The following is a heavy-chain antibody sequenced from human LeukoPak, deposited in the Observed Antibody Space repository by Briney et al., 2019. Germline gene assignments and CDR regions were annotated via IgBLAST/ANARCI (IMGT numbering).Heavy chain of an antibody. Sequence: ASVKVSCKASGYTFTSYDINWVRQATGQGLEWMGGIIPIFGTANYAQKFQGRVTITADKSTSTAYMELSSLRSEDTAVYYCARGFGGYAADKWNDEDYWGQGTLVTVSS. J-gene: IGHJ4*02. CDR2: IIPIFGTA. V-gene: IGHV1-69*06. D-gene: IGHD1-20*01. CDR3: ARGFGGYAADKWNDEDY. CDR1: GYTFTSYD.